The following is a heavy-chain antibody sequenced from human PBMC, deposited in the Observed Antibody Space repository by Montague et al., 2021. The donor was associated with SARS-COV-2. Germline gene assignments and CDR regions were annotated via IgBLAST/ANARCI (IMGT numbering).Heavy chain of an antibody. CDR3: ARGRRILLWFGELLSGGDYYGMDV. D-gene: IGHD3-10*01. CDR2: INHSGST. V-gene: IGHV4-34*01. Sequence: SETLSLTCAVYGGSFSGYYWSWIRQPPGMGLEWIGEINHSGSTNXXPSLKSRVTISVDTSKNQFSLKLSSVTAADTAVYYCARGRRILLWFGELLSGGDYYGMDVWGQGTTVTVSS. J-gene: IGHJ6*02. CDR1: GGSFSGYY.